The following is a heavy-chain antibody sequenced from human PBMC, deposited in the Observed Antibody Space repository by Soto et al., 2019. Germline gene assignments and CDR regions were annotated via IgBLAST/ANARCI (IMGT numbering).Heavy chain of an antibody. D-gene: IGHD6-13*01. V-gene: IGHV3-7*01. Sequence: EVQLVESGGGLVQPGGSLRLSCAASGFTFSSYWMSWVRQTPGKGLEWVANIKQDGSEKHYVDPVKGRFTISRDNAKNSLHLQMNSLRVEDTAVYYRARDGPPYSPTSGGFGPWGQGTLVTVSS. CDR2: IKQDGSEK. CDR1: GFTFSSYW. J-gene: IGHJ5*02. CDR3: ARDGPPYSPTSGGFGP.